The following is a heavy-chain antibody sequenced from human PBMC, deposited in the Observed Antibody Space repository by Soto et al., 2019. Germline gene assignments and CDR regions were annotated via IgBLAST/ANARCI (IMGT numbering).Heavy chain of an antibody. CDR2: INPNSGGT. CDR3: ARVAAAAAGGSDAFDI. J-gene: IGHJ3*02. CDR1: GYTFTGYY. D-gene: IGHD6-13*01. Sequence: GASVKVSCKASGYTFTGYYMHWVRQAPGQWLEWMGWINPNSGGTNYAQKFQGWVTMTRDTSISTAYMELSRLRSDDTAVYYCARVAAAAAGGSDAFDIWGQGTMVTVSS. V-gene: IGHV1-2*04.